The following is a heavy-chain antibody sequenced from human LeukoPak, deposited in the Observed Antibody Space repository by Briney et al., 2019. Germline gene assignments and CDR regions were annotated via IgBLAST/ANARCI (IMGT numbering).Heavy chain of an antibody. CDR1: GFPLSTYG. Sequence: RGSLRLSCGAYGFPLSTYGMQWVRQAPGKELQRVAFIRSDGTEKYYDDSVKGRFTISRDNSKNTLYLQMNSLRPEDMAFYFCGKDGDTGGYSYFDYWGQGTLVTVSS. D-gene: IGHD3-22*01. V-gene: IGHV3-30*02. CDR3: GKDGDTGGYSYFDY. CDR2: IRSDGTEK. J-gene: IGHJ4*02.